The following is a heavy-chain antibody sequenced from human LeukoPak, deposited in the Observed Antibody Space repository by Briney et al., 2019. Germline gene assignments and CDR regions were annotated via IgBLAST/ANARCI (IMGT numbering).Heavy chain of an antibody. D-gene: IGHD3-16*01. CDR2: INHNGNVN. CDR3: ARGGGLDV. J-gene: IGHJ6*02. V-gene: IGHV3-7*03. Sequence: GGSLRLSCAASGFAFSSYWMNWARQAPGKGLEWVASINHNGNVNYYVDSVKGRFTISRDNAKDSLYLQMSNLRAEDTAVYFCARGGGLDVWGQGATVTVSS. CDR1: GFAFSSYW.